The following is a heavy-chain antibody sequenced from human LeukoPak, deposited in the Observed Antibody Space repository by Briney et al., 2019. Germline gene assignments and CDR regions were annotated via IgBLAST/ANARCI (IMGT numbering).Heavy chain of an antibody. Sequence: GGSLRLSCAASGFTVSSNYMSWVRQAPGKGLEWVSAISGSGGSTYYADSVKGRFTISRDNSKNTLYLQMNSLRAEDTAVYYCAKGVYCSSTSCFLCDYWGQGTLVTVSS. J-gene: IGHJ4*02. CDR3: AKGVYCSSTSCFLCDY. V-gene: IGHV3-23*01. CDR1: GFTVSSNY. D-gene: IGHD2-2*01. CDR2: ISGSGGST.